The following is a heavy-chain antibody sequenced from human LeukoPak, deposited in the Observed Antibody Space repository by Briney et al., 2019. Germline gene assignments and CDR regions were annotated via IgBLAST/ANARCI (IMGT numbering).Heavy chain of an antibody. CDR3: ARANIAVAAPFDY. CDR1: GYSFTSYW. CDR2: IYPGDSDT. V-gene: IGHV5-51*01. D-gene: IGHD6-19*01. Sequence: GESLKISRKGSGYSFTSYWIGWVRQMPGKGLEWMGIIYPGDSDTRYSPSFQGQVTISADKSISTAYLQWSSLKASDTAMYYCARANIAVAAPFDYWGQGTLVTVSS. J-gene: IGHJ4*02.